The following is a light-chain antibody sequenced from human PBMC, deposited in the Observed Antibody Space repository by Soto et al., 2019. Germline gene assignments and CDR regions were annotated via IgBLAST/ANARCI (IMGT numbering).Light chain of an antibody. J-gene: IGLJ1*01. CDR3: AAWDDTVRSYV. CDR1: ISNIGNNY. Sequence: QSVLTQPPSVSGTPGQRVTISCSGGISNIGNNYVHWFQQLPGTAPKVLSNRNNQRPSGVPDRFSGSKSGTSASLAISGLRSEDEAGYYCAAWDDTVRSYVFGTGTKVTVL. V-gene: IGLV1-47*01. CDR2: RNN.